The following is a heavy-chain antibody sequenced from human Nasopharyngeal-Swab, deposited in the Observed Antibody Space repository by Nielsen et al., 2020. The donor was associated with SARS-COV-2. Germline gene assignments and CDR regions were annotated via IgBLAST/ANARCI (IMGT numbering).Heavy chain of an antibody. D-gene: IGHD3-10*01. CDR2: ISSSGSHK. V-gene: IGHV3-21*01. CDR1: GFTFSSYS. J-gene: IGHJ4*02. Sequence: GESLKISCAASGFTFSSYSMNWVRQAPGKGLEWVSFISSSGSHKYYADSMKGRFTISRDNAKSSLYLQLSSLRAEDTAVYYCARVEEYYYGSGSLSDNWGQGTLVTVS. CDR3: ARVEEYYYGSGSLSDN.